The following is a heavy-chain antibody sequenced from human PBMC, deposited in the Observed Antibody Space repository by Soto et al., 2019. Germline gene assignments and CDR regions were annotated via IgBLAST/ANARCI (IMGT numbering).Heavy chain of an antibody. V-gene: IGHV2-5*02. Sequence: QITLKESGPTLVKATQTLTLTCSFSGFSLRNTEESVSWIRQPPGKALEWLGIIYWDDEKSYSPSVKSRLTITKDTSKNHVVLMMTNLDPVDTGTYYCAHRRHKWNDWDCFDSWGQGTPVTVSS. CDR3: AHRRHKWNDWDCFDS. CDR1: GFSLRNTEES. CDR2: IYWDDEK. J-gene: IGHJ5*01. D-gene: IGHD1-20*01.